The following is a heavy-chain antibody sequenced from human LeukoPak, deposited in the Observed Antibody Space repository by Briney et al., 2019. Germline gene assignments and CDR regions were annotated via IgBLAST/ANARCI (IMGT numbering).Heavy chain of an antibody. V-gene: IGHV3-7*01. J-gene: IGHJ4*01. CDR1: GGSISSSSYY. Sequence: ETLSLTCTVSGGSISSSSYYWGWIRQPPGKGLEWVANINQDGGAKYYVDSMKGRFTISRDNDKNSLYLQMNSLSADDTAVYYCARAGTTGSVDXXGXXSLXTV. CDR3: ARAGTTGSVDX. D-gene: IGHD1-14*01. CDR2: INQDGGAK.